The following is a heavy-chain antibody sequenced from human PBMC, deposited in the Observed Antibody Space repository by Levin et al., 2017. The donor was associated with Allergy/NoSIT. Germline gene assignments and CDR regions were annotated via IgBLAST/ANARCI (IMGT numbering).Heavy chain of an antibody. CDR2: ISGYNGNT. D-gene: IGHD2-8*02. J-gene: IGHJ4*02. CDR3: ARACVDPRYCTATTFDH. V-gene: IGHV1-18*01. Sequence: ASVKVSCKAAGYTFSNYGISWVRQAPGQGLEWMVWISGYNGNTHYEQKIQGRVIMTTDTSTSTASLEVRRLRTADTAVYFCARACVDPRYCTATTFDHWGQGTLVTVSS. CDR1: GYTFSNYG.